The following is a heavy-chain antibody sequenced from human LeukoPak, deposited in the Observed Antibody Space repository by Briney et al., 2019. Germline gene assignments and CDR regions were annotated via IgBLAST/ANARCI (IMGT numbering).Heavy chain of an antibody. CDR1: GFTLTSYS. D-gene: IGHD6-13*01. CDR3: ARVGSSSWYAPSYYYYYYGMDV. Sequence: PGGSLRLSCAASGFTLTSYSMNWVRQAPGKGLEWVSSISASGLYIYYANSVKGRFTISRDNAKNTLYLQMNSLRAEDTAVYYCARVGSSSWYAPSYYYYYYGMDVWGQGTTVTVSS. CDR2: ISASGLYI. J-gene: IGHJ6*02. V-gene: IGHV3-21*01.